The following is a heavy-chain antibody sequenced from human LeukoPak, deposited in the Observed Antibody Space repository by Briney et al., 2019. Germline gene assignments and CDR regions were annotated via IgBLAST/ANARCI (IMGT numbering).Heavy chain of an antibody. V-gene: IGHV3-15*01. Sequence: GGSCRLSCVGSGFTFSDAWVSWVRQAPGRGLEWLGRIRSNTDGGAAHYGAAVKGRFTISRDDSQGTVFLQMTSLKTDDTAIYYCSTGGDIIQVDQQVPFDYWGQGVMVTVSS. CDR3: STGGDIIQVDQQVPFDY. J-gene: IGHJ4*02. CDR2: IRSNTDGGAA. CDR1: GFTFSDAW. D-gene: IGHD3-3*01.